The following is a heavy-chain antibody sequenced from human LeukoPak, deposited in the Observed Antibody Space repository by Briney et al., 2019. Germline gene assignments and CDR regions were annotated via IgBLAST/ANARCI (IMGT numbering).Heavy chain of an antibody. V-gene: IGHV3-21*01. CDR2: ISSSSSNI. D-gene: IGHD1-26*01. CDR3: ASLRGNGNDY. J-gene: IGHJ4*02. CDR1: GYTFSSYS. Sequence: GGSLRLSCAASGYTFSSYSMNWVRQAPGKGLEWVSPISSSSSNIYYADSVKGRFTISRDNAKNSRYLQMNSLRAEDTAVYYCASLRGNGNDYWGQGTLVTVSS.